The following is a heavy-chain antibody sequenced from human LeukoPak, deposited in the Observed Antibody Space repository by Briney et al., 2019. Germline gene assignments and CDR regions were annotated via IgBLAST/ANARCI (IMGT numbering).Heavy chain of an antibody. Sequence: SVKVSCKASGGTFSGYAISWVRQAPGQGLEWMGGIIPIFGTANYAQKFQGRVTITADKSTSTAYMELSSLRSEDTAVYYCARRDIVVVVAATYYYGMDVWGKGTTVTVSS. J-gene: IGHJ6*04. CDR3: ARRDIVVVVAATYYYGMDV. CDR1: GGTFSGYA. D-gene: IGHD2-15*01. CDR2: IIPIFGTA. V-gene: IGHV1-69*06.